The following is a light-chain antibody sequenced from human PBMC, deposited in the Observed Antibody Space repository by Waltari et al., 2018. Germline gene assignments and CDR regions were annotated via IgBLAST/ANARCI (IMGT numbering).Light chain of an antibody. Sequence: EIVLTQSPGTLSLSPGERVTLSCRASQSVSSSYLAWYQQKPGQAPRLLIYGASSRATGIPDRFSGSGSGTDFTLTISRLEPEDFAVYYCQQYGTSPWGSNTFGQGTKLEIK. CDR2: GAS. V-gene: IGKV3-20*01. J-gene: IGKJ2*01. CDR3: QQYGTSPWGSNT. CDR1: QSVSSSY.